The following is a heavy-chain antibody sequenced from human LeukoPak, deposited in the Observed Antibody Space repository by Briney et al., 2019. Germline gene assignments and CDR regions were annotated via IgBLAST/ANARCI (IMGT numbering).Heavy chain of an antibody. CDR3: AKGLKFTPGHYYYYMDV. Sequence: GGSLRLSCAASVFTFSSYGMHWVRQAPGKGLEWVAFIRYDGSNKYYADSVKGRFTISRDNSKNTLYLQMNSLRAEDTAVYYCAKGLKFTPGHYYYYMDVWGKGTTVTVSS. D-gene: IGHD2-15*01. V-gene: IGHV3-30*02. CDR2: IRYDGSNK. CDR1: VFTFSSYG. J-gene: IGHJ6*03.